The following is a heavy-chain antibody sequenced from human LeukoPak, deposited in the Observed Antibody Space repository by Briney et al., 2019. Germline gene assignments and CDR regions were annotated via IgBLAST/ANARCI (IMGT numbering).Heavy chain of an antibody. CDR2: ISGSGGST. D-gene: IGHD3-3*01. CDR1: GFTFSSYA. V-gene: IGHV3-23*01. J-gene: IGHJ4*02. CDR3: AKDFQTDFWSGYSGYFDY. Sequence: GGSLRLSCAASGFTFSSYAMSWVRQAPGKGLGWVSAISGSGGSTYYADSVKGRFTISRDNSKNTLYLQMNSLRAEDTAVYYCAKDFQTDFWSGYSGYFDYWGQGTLVTVSS.